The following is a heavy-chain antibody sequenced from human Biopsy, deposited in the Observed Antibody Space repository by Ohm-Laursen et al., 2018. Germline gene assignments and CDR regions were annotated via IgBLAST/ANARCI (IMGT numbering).Heavy chain of an antibody. CDR1: GVSITAYY. CDR3: ARMDCSGGSCHYYSYGMDV. J-gene: IGHJ6*02. D-gene: IGHD2-15*01. Sequence: SETLSLTWAVSGVSITAYYWSWIRQPPGKGLECIGNIHHSGSTNYNPSLKSRLTISVDTSKNQFSLKLSSVTAADTAVYHCARMDCSGGSCHYYSYGMDVWGQGTTVTVSS. V-gene: IGHV4-4*09. CDR2: IHHSGST.